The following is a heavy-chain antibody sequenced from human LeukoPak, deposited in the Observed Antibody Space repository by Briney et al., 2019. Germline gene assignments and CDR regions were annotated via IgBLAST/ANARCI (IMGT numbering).Heavy chain of an antibody. CDR3: ARGGSYYDSSGYYRAAEIDY. CDR2: IIPIFGTA. J-gene: IGHJ4*02. D-gene: IGHD3-22*01. CDR1: GGTFSSYA. Sequence: EASVKVSCKAPGGTFSSYAISWVRQAPGQGLEWMGGIIPIFGTANYAQKFQGRVTITTDESTSTAYMELSSLRSEDTAVYYCARGGSYYDSSGYYRAAEIDYWGQGTLVTVSS. V-gene: IGHV1-69*05.